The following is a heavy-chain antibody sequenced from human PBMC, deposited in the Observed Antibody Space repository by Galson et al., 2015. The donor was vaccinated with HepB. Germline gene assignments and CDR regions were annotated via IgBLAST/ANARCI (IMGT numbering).Heavy chain of an antibody. CDR3: ARAVSDFWSGYPNYYYYGMDV. CDR1: GGSISSYY. Sequence: ETLSLTCTVSGGSISSYYWCWIRQPPGKGLEWIGYIYYSGSTNYNPSLKSRVTISVDTSKNQFSLKLSSVTAADTAVYYCARAVSDFWSGYPNYYYYGMDVWGQGTTVTVSS. V-gene: IGHV4-59*01. D-gene: IGHD3-3*01. CDR2: IYYSGST. J-gene: IGHJ6*02.